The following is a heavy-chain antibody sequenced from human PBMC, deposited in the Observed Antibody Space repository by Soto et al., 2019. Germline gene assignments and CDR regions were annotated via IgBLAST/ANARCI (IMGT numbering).Heavy chain of an antibody. V-gene: IGHV6-1*01. CDR3: ARSTGDLRN. CDR1: GDXVSSNSDA. Sequence: QXLSLTCAISGDXVSSNSDAWNWIRQSPSRGLEWLGRKYYRSKWYNDYAVSVKSRITVNPDTSKNQFSMQLHSVTHEDTAVYYCARSTGDLRNWGQGTLVTVSS. D-gene: IGHD7-27*01. CDR2: KYYRSKWYN. J-gene: IGHJ4*02.